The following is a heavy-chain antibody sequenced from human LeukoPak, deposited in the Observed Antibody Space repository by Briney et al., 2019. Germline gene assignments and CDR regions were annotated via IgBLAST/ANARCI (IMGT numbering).Heavy chain of an antibody. CDR1: GGSLSSSSYY. V-gene: IGHV4-39*01. CDR3: ASTHNYYDSSGYHTHFDY. Sequence: SETLSLTCTVSGGSLSSSSYYWGWIRQPPGRGLEWIGSIYYSGSTYYNPSLKSRVTISVDTSKNQFSLKLSSVTAADTAVYYCASTHNYYDSSGYHTHFDYWGQGTLVTVSS. J-gene: IGHJ4*02. D-gene: IGHD3-22*01. CDR2: IYYSGST.